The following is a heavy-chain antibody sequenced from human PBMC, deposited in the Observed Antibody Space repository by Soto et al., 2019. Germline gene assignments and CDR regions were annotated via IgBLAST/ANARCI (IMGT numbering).Heavy chain of an antibody. CDR1: RFTFSSYG. V-gene: IGHV3-30*18. D-gene: IGHD3-3*01. CDR2: ISYDGSNK. CDR3: AKDVLRFLEWLAFYGMDV. J-gene: IGHJ6*02. Sequence: GGSLRLSCAASRFTFSSYGMHWVRQAPGKGLEWVAVISYDGSNKYYADSVKGRFTISRDNSKNPLYLQMNSLRAEDTAVYYCAKDVLRFLEWLAFYGMDVWGQGTTVTVSS.